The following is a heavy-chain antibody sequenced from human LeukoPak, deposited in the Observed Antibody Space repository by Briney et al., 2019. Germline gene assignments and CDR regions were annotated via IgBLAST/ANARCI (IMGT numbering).Heavy chain of an antibody. Sequence: GGSLRLSCAASGFTFSSYGMHWVRQAPGKGLEWVAVMSYDGSNKYYADSVKGRFTISRDNSKNTLYLQMNSLRAEDTAVYYCAKELGYSYGLFDYWGQGTLVTVSS. CDR1: GFTFSSYG. CDR3: AKELGYSYGLFDY. J-gene: IGHJ4*02. CDR2: MSYDGSNK. D-gene: IGHD5-18*01. V-gene: IGHV3-30*18.